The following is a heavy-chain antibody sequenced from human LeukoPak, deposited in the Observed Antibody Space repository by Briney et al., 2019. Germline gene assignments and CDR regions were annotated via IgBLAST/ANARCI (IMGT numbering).Heavy chain of an antibody. CDR3: AKDVAYYDFWSGSRYFYY. Sequence: PGGSLRLSCAACGFTFSSYAMRWVRQAPGKGGEGVSAIRGIGGSTYYAYSVKCRFTISRDNSKNSLYLQMISLRAQDTAVYYCAKDVAYYDFWSGSRYFYYWGQGTLVTVSS. V-gene: IGHV3-23*01. CDR2: IRGIGGST. CDR1: GFTFSSYA. J-gene: IGHJ4*02. D-gene: IGHD3-3*01.